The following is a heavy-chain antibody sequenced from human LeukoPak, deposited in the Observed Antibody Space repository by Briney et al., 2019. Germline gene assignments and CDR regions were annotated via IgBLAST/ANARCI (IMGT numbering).Heavy chain of an antibody. D-gene: IGHD5-18*01. V-gene: IGHV3-74*01. Sequence: GGSLRLSCVASGFTFSNYWMHWVRQAPEKGLVWVSRISSDGSSTSYADSVKGQFTISRDNAKNTLYLQMNSLRAEDTAVYYCARGYSYGYRIDYWGQGTLVTVSS. J-gene: IGHJ4*02. CDR3: ARGYSYGYRIDY. CDR1: GFTFSNYW. CDR2: ISSDGSST.